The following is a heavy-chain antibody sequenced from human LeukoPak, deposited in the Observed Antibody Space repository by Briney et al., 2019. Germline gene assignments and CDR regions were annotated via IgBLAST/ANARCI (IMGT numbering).Heavy chain of an antibody. V-gene: IGHV4-59*01. J-gene: IGHJ6*02. CDR1: GGSISSYY. CDR3: ARPYDSRGYTYGVDV. CDR2: IYYSGST. D-gene: IGHD3-22*01. Sequence: SETLSLTCTVSGGSISSYYWSWIRQPPGKGLEWIGYIYYSGSTNYNPSLKSRVTISVDTSKNQFSLKLSSVTAADTAVYYCARPYDSRGYTYGVDVWGQGTTVTVSS.